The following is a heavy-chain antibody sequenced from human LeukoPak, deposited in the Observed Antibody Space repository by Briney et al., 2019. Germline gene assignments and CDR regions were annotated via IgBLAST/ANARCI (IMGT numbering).Heavy chain of an antibody. CDR1: GGSISSGGYS. J-gene: IGHJ5*02. CDR2: IYHSGST. CDR3: ARGASYGSGSFNWFDP. Sequence: SETLSLTCAVSGGSISSGGYSWSWIRQPPGKGLEWIGYIYHSGSTYYNPSLKSRVTISVDRSKNQFSLKLSSVTAADTAVYYCARGASYGSGSFNWFDPWGQGTLVTVSS. D-gene: IGHD3-10*01. V-gene: IGHV4-30-2*01.